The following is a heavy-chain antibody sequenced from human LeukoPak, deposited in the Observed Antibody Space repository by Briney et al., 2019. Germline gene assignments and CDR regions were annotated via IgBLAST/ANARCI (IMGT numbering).Heavy chain of an antibody. CDR1: GFTFSSYD. CDR3: ARGIGGSYPGDY. Sequence: PGGSLRLSCAASGFTFSSYDLHWVRQATGKALEGCSAIITAGDTYDPGSVKGRSTISRENAKNSLYLQMSSLRAGDTAVYYCARGIGGSYPGDYWGQGTLVTVSS. V-gene: IGHV3-13*01. D-gene: IGHD1-26*01. CDR2: IITAGDT. J-gene: IGHJ4*02.